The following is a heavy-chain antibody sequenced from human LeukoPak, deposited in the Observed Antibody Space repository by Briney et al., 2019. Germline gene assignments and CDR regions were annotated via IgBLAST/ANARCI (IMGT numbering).Heavy chain of an antibody. CDR2: INHSGST. CDR3: ARGATGGRYYYYYMDV. V-gene: IGHV4-34*01. Sequence: SETLSLTCAVYGGSFSGYYWSWIRQPPGKGLEWIGEINHSGSTNYNPSLKSRVTISVDTSKNQFSLKLSSVTAADTAVYYCARGATGGRYYYYYMDVWGKGTTVTISS. CDR1: GGSFSGYY. J-gene: IGHJ6*03.